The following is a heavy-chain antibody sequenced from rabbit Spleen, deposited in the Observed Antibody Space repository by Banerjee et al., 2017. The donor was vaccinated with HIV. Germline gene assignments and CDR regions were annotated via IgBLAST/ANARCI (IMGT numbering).Heavy chain of an antibody. CDR3: ARDTSSSFSSYGMDL. CDR1: GFSFSSSDY. J-gene: IGHJ6*01. CDR2: AHAGSSGST. D-gene: IGHD1-1*01. V-gene: IGHV1S40*01. Sequence: QSLEESGGDLVKPGASLTLTCTASGFSFSSSDYMCWVRQAPGKGLEWIACAHAGSSGSTYYATWAKGRFTISKTSSTTVTLQMTRLTATDTATYFCARDTSSSFSSYGMDLWGQGTLVTVS.